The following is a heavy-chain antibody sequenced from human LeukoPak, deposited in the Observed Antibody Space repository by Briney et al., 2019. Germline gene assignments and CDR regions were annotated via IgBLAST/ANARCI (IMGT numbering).Heavy chain of an antibody. CDR1: GYTFISYG. V-gene: IGHV1-18*01. Sequence: ASVKVSCKASGYTFISYGISWVRQAPGQGLEWMGWISAYNGNTNYAQKFHGRVTMTTDTSATTAHMELRSLRADDTAVYYCARETERGYSYGPTFDYWGQGTLVTVSS. CDR3: ARETERGYSYGPTFDY. CDR2: ISAYNGNT. D-gene: IGHD5-18*01. J-gene: IGHJ4*02.